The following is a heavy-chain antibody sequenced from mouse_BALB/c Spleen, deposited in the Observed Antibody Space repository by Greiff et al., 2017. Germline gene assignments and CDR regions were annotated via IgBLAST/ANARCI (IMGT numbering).Heavy chain of an antibody. Sequence: EVQLQQSGAELVKPGASVKLSCTASGFNIKDTYMPWVKQRPEQGLEWIGRIDPANGNTKYDPKFQGKATITADTSSNTAYLQLSSLTSEDTAVYYCASDGYYVVGFAYWGQGTLVTVSA. J-gene: IGHJ3*01. CDR3: ASDGYYVVGFAY. V-gene: IGHV14-3*02. CDR1: GFNIKDTY. D-gene: IGHD2-3*01. CDR2: IDPANGNT.